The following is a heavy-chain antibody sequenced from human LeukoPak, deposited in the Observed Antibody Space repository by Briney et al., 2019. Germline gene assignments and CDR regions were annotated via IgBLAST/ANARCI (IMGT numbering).Heavy chain of an antibody. V-gene: IGHV3-11*01. CDR2: IIGRGSTI. CDR3: ARRYDVLTGYYRYWFFDL. CDR1: GFTFSDYY. D-gene: IGHD3-9*01. Sequence: GGSLRLSCAASGFTFSDYYMSWIRQAPGKGPEWVSYIIGRGSTIYYADSVKGRFTISRDNAQNSLYLQMNSLRAEDTAVYYCARRYDVLTGYYRYWFFDLWGRGTLVTVSS. J-gene: IGHJ2*01.